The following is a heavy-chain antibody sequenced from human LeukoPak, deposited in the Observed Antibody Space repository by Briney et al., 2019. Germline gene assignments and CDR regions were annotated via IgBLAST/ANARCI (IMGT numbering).Heavy chain of an antibody. V-gene: IGHV3-23*01. CDR3: AKLRYSSSWYALDY. CDR1: GFTFSSYA. D-gene: IGHD6-13*01. CDR2: ISGSGGST. J-gene: IGHJ4*02. Sequence: GGSLRLSCAASGFTFSSYAMSWVRQAPGKGLEWVSAISGSGGSTYYADSVKGRFTISRDNSKNTLYLQMNSLRAEDTVVYYCAKLRYSSSWYALDYWGQGTLVTVSS.